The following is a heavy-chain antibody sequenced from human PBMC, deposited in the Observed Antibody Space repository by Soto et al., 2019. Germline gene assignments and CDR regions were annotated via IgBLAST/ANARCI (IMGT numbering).Heavy chain of an antibody. Sequence: EVQLLESGGSLVQPGGSLRLSCAASGFTFSSSAMSWVRQAPGKRLEWVSAISGSGGSPYYADSVKGRFTISRDNYKKTLYLQMNSLRAEDTAVYYCALDYYGSGSYPNDAFDIWGQGTMVTVSS. CDR1: GFTFSSSA. V-gene: IGHV3-23*01. D-gene: IGHD3-10*01. CDR2: ISGSGGSP. J-gene: IGHJ3*02. CDR3: ALDYYGSGSYPNDAFDI.